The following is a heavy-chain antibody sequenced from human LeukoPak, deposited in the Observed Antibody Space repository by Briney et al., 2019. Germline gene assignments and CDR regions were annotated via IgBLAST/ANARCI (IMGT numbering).Heavy chain of an antibody. CDR1: GGTFSSYA. Sequence: SVKVSCKASGGTFSSYAISWVRQAPGQGLGWMGRIIPILGIANYAQKLQGRVTIAADKSTSTAYMELSSLRSEDTAVYYCARDIVVVVAATPYYYYGMDVWGQGTTVTVSS. CDR3: ARDIVVVVAATPYYYYGMDV. CDR2: IIPILGIA. V-gene: IGHV1-69*04. J-gene: IGHJ6*02. D-gene: IGHD2-15*01.